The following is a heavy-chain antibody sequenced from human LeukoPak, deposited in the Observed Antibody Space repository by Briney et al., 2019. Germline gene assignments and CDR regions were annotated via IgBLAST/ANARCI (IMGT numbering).Heavy chain of an antibody. V-gene: IGHV3-21*01. D-gene: IGHD2-15*01. CDR1: GFTFSSYS. J-gene: IGHJ4*02. CDR3: ARDRVLGCSGGSCYGLVSSENFDY. Sequence: GGSLRLSCAASGFTFSSYSMNWVRQAPGKGLEWVSSISSSSSYIYYADSVKGRLTISRDNAKNSLYLQMNSLRAEDTAVYYCARDRVLGCSGGSCYGLVSSENFDYWGQGTLVTVSS. CDR2: ISSSSSYI.